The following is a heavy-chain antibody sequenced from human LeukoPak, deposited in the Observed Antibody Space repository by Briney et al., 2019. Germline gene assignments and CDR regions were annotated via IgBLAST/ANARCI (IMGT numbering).Heavy chain of an antibody. V-gene: IGHV3-7*01. CDR2: IKQGGSEK. Sequence: PGGSLRLSCAASGFTFNSHWMSWVRQAPGEGLEWVASIKQGGSEKYYVDSVKGRFTISRDNAKNSLYLQMNSLRAEDTAVYYCARMVRQVAPDGSGHFNWFDPWGQGTLVTVSS. J-gene: IGHJ5*02. CDR3: ARMVRQVAPDGSGHFNWFDP. D-gene: IGHD2-15*01. CDR1: GFTFNSHW.